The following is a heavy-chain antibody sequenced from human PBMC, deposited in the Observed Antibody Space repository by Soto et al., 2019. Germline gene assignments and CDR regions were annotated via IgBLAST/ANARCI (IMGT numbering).Heavy chain of an antibody. V-gene: IGHV3-48*02. CDR2: ISTGSKSI. J-gene: IGHJ4*02. CDR1: GFTFSSHS. Sequence: GGSLRLSCTASGFTFSSHSMSWVRQAPGKGLEWVSYISTGSKSIYYAASVKGRFTISRDNGKSSLFLQMSSLRDEDSALYFCARAKYSGSYSTFDYWGQGTLVTVSS. CDR3: ARAKYSGSYSTFDY. D-gene: IGHD1-26*01.